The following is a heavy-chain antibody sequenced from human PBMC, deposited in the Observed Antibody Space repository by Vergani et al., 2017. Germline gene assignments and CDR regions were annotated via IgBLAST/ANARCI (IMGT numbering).Heavy chain of an antibody. V-gene: IGHV4-31*03. Sequence: QVQLQESGPGLVKPSQTLSLTCTVSGGSISSGGYYWSWIRQHPGKGLEWIGHIYYSGSTYYNPPRKSRVTISVDTSKNQFSLKLSSVTAADTAVYSCAARGWGGNSGLDYWGQGTLVTVSS. J-gene: IGHJ4*02. CDR2: IYYSGST. CDR1: GGSISSGGYY. CDR3: AARGWGGNSGLDY. D-gene: IGHD4-23*01.